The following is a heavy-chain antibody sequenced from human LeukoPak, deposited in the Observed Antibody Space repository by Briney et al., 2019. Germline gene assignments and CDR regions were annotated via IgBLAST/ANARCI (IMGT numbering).Heavy chain of an antibody. D-gene: IGHD3-22*01. V-gene: IGHV4-61*02. CDR1: GGSINSGSHY. Sequence: PSQTLSLTCTVSGGSINSGSHYWSWIRQPAGKGLEWIGRIYTGGSTNYNPSLKSRVTISVDTSKNQFSLKLSSVTAADTAVYYCASGYDSSGYQGYWGQGTLVTVSS. CDR3: ASGYDSSGYQGY. CDR2: IYTGGST. J-gene: IGHJ4*02.